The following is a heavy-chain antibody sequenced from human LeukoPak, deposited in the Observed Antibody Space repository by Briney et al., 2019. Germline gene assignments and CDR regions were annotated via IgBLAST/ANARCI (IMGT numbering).Heavy chain of an antibody. CDR2: ISAYNGNA. CDR3: ARLHPDSAPYCSSTSFYSYYYYGMDV. J-gene: IGHJ6*02. D-gene: IGHD2-2*01. Sequence: GASVKVSCKASGYTFTSYGISWVRQAPGQGLEWMGWISAYNGNANYAQKLQGRVTMTTDTSTSTAYMELRSLRSDDTAVYYCARLHPDSAPYCSSTSFYSYYYYGMDVWGQGTTVTVSS. V-gene: IGHV1-18*01. CDR1: GYTFTSYG.